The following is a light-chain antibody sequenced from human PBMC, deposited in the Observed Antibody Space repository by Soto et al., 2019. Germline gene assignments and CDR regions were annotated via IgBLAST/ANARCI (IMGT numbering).Light chain of an antibody. CDR2: GAS. V-gene: IGKV3-20*01. J-gene: IGKJ2*01. CDR1: QSVGSDY. CDR3: QQYGRSPYT. Sequence: EIVLTQSPGTLSLSPGERATLSCRASQSVGSDYLAWYQQKPGQAPRILIFGASGRATGISDRFSGSGSGTDFTLTISRLESEEFAVYYCQQYGRSPYTFGQGTKVDIK.